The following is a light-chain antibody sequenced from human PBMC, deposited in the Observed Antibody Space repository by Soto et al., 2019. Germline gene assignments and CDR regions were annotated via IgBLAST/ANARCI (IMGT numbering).Light chain of an antibody. V-gene: IGKV3-20*01. CDR1: QSVSSSY. CDR2: GAS. J-gene: IGKJ4*01. Sequence: EIVLMQSPGTLSLSPGERATLSCRASQSVSSSYLAWYQQKPGQAPRLLIDGASSRATGIPDRFSGSGSGTDFTLTISRLEPEDFAVYYCQQYGSSPPLTFGGGTKVEIK. CDR3: QQYGSSPPLT.